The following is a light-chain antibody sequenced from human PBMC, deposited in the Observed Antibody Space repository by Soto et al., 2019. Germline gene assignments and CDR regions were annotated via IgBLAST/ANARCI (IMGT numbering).Light chain of an antibody. Sequence: QPVLTQPASVSGSPGQSITISCTGTSSDVGGYNYVSWYQQHPGKAPKLMIYDVSNRPSGVSNRFSGSKSGNTASQTISGLQAEDEADYYCSSYTSSSLYVFGTGTKVTVL. CDR3: SSYTSSSLYV. CDR2: DVS. V-gene: IGLV2-14*01. J-gene: IGLJ1*01. CDR1: SSDVGGYNY.